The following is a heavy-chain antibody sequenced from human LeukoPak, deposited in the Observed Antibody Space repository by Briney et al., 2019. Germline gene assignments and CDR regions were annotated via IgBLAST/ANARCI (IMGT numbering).Heavy chain of an antibody. CDR2: ISYDGRDK. D-gene: IGHD3-10*01. CDR1: GSTFSTYP. Sequence: GGSLRLSCAASGSTFSTYPMHWVRQAPGKGLEWVSVISYDGRDKHSADSVKGRFTISRDNAKNSLYLQMNSLRAEDTAVYYCARVVRGSLWFGELFSDDAFDIWGQGTMVTVSS. J-gene: IGHJ3*02. CDR3: ARVVRGSLWFGELFSDDAFDI. V-gene: IGHV3-30*04.